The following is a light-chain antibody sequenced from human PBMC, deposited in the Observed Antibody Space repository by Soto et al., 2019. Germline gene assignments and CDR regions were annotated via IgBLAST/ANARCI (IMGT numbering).Light chain of an antibody. CDR1: SSDVGGYNY. CDR3: SSFTRSSTYV. J-gene: IGLJ1*01. CDR2: DVS. Sequence: QSALTQPPSVSGSPGQSVSISCTGTSSDVGGYNYVSWYQQHPGKAPKVMIYDVSKRPSGVPDRFSGSKSGNTASLTISGLQSEDEADYYCSSFTRSSTYVFGSGTKVTVL. V-gene: IGLV2-11*01.